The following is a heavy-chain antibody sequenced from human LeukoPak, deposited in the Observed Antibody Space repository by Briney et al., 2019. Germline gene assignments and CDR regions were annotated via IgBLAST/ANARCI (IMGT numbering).Heavy chain of an antibody. CDR1: GGSVSSGSYY. J-gene: IGHJ4*02. CDR2: TYYSGST. Sequence: KTSETLSPTCTVSGGSVSSGSYYWSWIRQPPGKGLEWIGYTYYSGSTDYNPSLKSRVTISVDTSKNQFSLKLRSVTAADTAVYYCARGNYIDSWGQGTLVTVSS. CDR3: ARGNYIDS. V-gene: IGHV4-61*01. D-gene: IGHD3-10*01.